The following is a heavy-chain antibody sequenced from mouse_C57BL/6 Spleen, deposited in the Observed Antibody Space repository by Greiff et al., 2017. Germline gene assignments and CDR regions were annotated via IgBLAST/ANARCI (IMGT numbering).Heavy chain of an antibody. V-gene: IGHV1-55*01. CDR3: AREERGSEYAMDY. CDR1: GYTFTSYW. D-gene: IGHD1-1*01. CDR2: IYPGSGST. Sequence: QVQLQQPGAELVKPGASVKMSCPASGYTFTSYWITWVKQRPGQGLEWIGDIYPGSGSTNYNEKFKSKATLTVDTSSSTAYMQLSSLTSEDAAVYYCAREERGSEYAMDYWGQGTSVTVAS. J-gene: IGHJ4*01.